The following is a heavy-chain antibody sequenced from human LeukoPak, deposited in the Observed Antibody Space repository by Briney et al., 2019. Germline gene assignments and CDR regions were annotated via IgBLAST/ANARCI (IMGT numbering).Heavy chain of an antibody. CDR3: ANSPTPQWLQFDY. Sequence: PGGSLRLSCAASGFTFSSYAMSWVRQAPGKGLEWVSAISGSGGSTYYADSVKGRFTISRDNSKNTLYLQMNSLRAEDTAVYYCANSPTPQWLQFDYWGQGTLVTVSS. CDR2: ISGSGGST. J-gene: IGHJ4*02. CDR1: GFTFSSYA. D-gene: IGHD5-24*01. V-gene: IGHV3-23*01.